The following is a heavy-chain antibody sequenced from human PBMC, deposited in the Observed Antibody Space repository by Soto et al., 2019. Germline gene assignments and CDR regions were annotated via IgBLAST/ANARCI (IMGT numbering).Heavy chain of an antibody. J-gene: IGHJ4*02. D-gene: IGHD3-10*01. CDR1: GYTFTSYA. V-gene: IGHV1-3*01. CDR2: INAGNGNT. CDR3: ARSVGSGSYYKEYYFDY. Sequence: GASVKVSCKASGYTFTSYAMHWVRQAPGQRLEWMGWINAGNGNTKYSQKFQGRVTITRDTSASTAYMELSSLRSEDTAVYYCARSVGSGSYYKEYYFDYWGQGTLVTVS.